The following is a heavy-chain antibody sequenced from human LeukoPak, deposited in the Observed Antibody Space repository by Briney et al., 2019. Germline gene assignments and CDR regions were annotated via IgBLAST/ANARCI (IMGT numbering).Heavy chain of an antibody. CDR3: ARVLVYSTYHYWYFDL. CDR1: GGSISSYY. D-gene: IGHD2-15*01. J-gene: IGHJ2*01. Sequence: SETLSLTCTVSGGSISSYYWSWIRQPPGKGLEWIGYIYYTGSTNYNPSLKSRVTISVDTSKNQFSLKLSSVTAADTAVYYCARVLVYSTYHYWYFDLWGRGTLVTVSS. V-gene: IGHV4-59*01. CDR2: IYYTGST.